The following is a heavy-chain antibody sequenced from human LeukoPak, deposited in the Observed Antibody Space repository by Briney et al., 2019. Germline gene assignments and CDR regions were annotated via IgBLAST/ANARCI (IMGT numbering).Heavy chain of an antibody. CDR3: AARGIAAAPGNY. D-gene: IGHD6-13*01. CDR1: GGSFSGYY. J-gene: IGHJ4*02. Sequence: KPSETLSLTCAVYGGSFSGYYWSWIRQPPGKGLEWIGEINHSGSTNYNPSLKSRVTISLDTSKNQFSLKLSSVTAADTAVYYCAARGIAAAPGNYWGQGTLVTVSS. V-gene: IGHV4-34*01. CDR2: INHSGST.